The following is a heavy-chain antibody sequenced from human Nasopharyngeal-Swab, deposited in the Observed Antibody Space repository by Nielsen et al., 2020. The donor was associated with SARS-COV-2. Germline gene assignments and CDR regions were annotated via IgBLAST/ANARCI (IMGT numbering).Heavy chain of an antibody. Sequence: GESLKISCAASGFTFSSYAMHWVRQAPGKGLEWVAVISYDGSNKYYADSVKGRFTISRDNSKNTLYLQMNSLRAEDTAVYYCARGPSGYYLLYDYWGQGTLVTVSS. D-gene: IGHD5-12*01. CDR3: ARGPSGYYLLYDY. CDR2: ISYDGSNK. CDR1: GFTFSSYA. V-gene: IGHV3-30*04. J-gene: IGHJ4*02.